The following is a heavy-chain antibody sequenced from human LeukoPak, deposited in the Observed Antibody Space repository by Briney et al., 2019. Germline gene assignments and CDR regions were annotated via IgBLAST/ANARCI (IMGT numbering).Heavy chain of an antibody. CDR1: GGSISSSSYY. CDR3: ASVLTYYYGSGSFPGYFDY. J-gene: IGHJ4*02. D-gene: IGHD3-10*01. V-gene: IGHV4-39*01. Sequence: SETLSLTCTVSGGSISSSSYYWGWIRQPPGKGLEWIGSIYYSGSTYYNPSLKSRVTISVDTSKNQFSLKLSSVTAADTAVYYCASVLTYYYGSGSFPGYFDYWGQGTLVTVSS. CDR2: IYYSGST.